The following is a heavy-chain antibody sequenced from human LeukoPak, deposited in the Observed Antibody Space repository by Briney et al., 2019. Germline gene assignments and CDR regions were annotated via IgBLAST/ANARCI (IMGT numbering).Heavy chain of an antibody. Sequence: SETLSLTCTVSGGSISSSSYYWGWIRQPPGKGLEWIGSIYYSGSTYHNPSLKSRVTISVDASKNQFSLKLNSVTAADTAVYYCARHAYCGGDCFWFDPWGQGTLVTVSS. D-gene: IGHD2-21*02. CDR3: ARHAYCGGDCFWFDP. CDR2: IYYSGST. J-gene: IGHJ5*02. V-gene: IGHV4-39*01. CDR1: GGSISSSSYY.